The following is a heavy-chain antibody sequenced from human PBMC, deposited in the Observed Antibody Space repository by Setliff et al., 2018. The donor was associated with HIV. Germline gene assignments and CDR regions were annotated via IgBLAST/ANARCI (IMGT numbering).Heavy chain of an antibody. CDR1: GYTFTSYG. V-gene: IGHV1-69*13. CDR2: VIPGLGTA. CDR3: ARDAGYSGTSWNY. J-gene: IGHJ4*02. D-gene: IGHD5-12*01. Sequence: GASVKVSCKASGYTFTSYGISWVRQAPGQGLEYMGGVIPGLGTAYYAQRFQGRVTITADESTSTVYLDLSSLRSEDTAMYYCARDAGYSGTSWNYWGQGTLVTVSS.